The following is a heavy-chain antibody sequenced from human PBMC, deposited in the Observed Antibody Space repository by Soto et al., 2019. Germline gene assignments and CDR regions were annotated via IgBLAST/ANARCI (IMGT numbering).Heavy chain of an antibody. V-gene: IGHV3-23*01. CDR2: ISGSGGST. J-gene: IGHJ6*03. D-gene: IGHD1-26*01. CDR1: GFTFSSYA. CDR3: AKVGSILRGYYYYYMDV. Sequence: RGVLRLSCAASGFTFSSYAMSWVRQAPGKGLEWVSAISGSGGSTYYADSVKGRFTISRDNSKNTLYLQMNSLRAEDTAVYYCAKVGSILRGYYYYYMDVWGKGTTVTVSS.